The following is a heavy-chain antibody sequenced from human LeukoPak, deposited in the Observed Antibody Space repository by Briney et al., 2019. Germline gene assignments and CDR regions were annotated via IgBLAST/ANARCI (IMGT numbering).Heavy chain of an antibody. Sequence: PGGSLRLSCAASGFTFSSYGMHWVRQAPGKGLEWVAVIWYDGSNKYYADSVKGRFTISRDNSKNTLYLQMNSLRAEDTAVYYRARDQGFGEGDYWGQGTLVTVSS. V-gene: IGHV3-33*01. J-gene: IGHJ4*02. D-gene: IGHD3-10*01. CDR3: ARDQGFGEGDY. CDR1: GFTFSSYG. CDR2: IWYDGSNK.